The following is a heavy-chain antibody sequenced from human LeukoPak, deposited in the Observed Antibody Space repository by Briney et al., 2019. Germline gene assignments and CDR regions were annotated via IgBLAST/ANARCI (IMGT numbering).Heavy chain of an antibody. CDR2: INPSGGST. CDR1: GYTFTSYY. D-gene: IGHD3-10*01. Sequence: GASVKVSCKASGYTFTSYYMHWVRQAPGQGLEWMGIINPSGGSTSYAQKFQGRVTMTRDTSTSTVYMELSSLRSEDTAVYYCARRGSRPKVWSYYFGADFDYWGQGTLVTVSS. CDR3: ARRGSRPKVWSYYFGADFDY. V-gene: IGHV1-46*01. J-gene: IGHJ4*02.